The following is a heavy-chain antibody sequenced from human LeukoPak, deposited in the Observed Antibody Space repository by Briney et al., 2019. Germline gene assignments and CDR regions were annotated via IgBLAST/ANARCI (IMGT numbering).Heavy chain of an antibody. D-gene: IGHD5-12*01. Sequence: GGSLRLSCAASGFTFSSYEMNWVRQAPGKGLEWVSYISSSGSTIYYADSVKGRFTISRDNAKNSLYLQMNSLRAEDTAVYYCARDRSGFSGYDFFDYWGQGTLVTVSS. CDR3: ARDRSGFSGYDFFDY. CDR2: ISSSGSTI. CDR1: GFTFSSYE. J-gene: IGHJ4*02. V-gene: IGHV3-48*03.